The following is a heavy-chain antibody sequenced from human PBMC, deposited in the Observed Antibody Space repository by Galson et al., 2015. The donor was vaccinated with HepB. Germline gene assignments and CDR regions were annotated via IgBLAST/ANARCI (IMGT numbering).Heavy chain of an antibody. CDR3: AREGQHRSGYFDY. Sequence: LRLSCAASGFSFSNYAMHWVRQAPGKGLEWVAVISNDGGNKYYVDSVKGRFTISRDSSKNTLYLQMNSLRTEDTGVYYCAREGQHRSGYFDYWGQGTLVTVSS. D-gene: IGHD3-22*01. CDR1: GFSFSNYA. J-gene: IGHJ4*02. V-gene: IGHV3-30-3*01. CDR2: ISNDGGNK.